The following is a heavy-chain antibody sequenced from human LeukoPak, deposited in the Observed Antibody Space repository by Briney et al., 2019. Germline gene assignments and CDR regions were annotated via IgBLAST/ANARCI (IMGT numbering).Heavy chain of an antibody. D-gene: IGHD2-2*01. CDR2: INHRGST. Sequence: SETLSLTCTVSGDSISGNYWAWIRQPPGKGLEWIGEINHRGSTTYTPSLKSRLTISVDTSKTEFSLKLSSVTAADTAVYYCARGSIALPAAPFDCWGRGTLVTVSS. J-gene: IGHJ4*02. CDR3: ARGSIALPAAPFDC. V-gene: IGHV4-34*01. CDR1: GDSISGNY.